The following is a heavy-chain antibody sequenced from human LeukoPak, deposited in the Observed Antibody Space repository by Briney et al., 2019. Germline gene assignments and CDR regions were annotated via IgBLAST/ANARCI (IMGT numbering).Heavy chain of an antibody. V-gene: IGHV3-74*01. CDR1: GFTFSMYW. J-gene: IGHJ6*02. CDR2: ITSDGSTT. CDR3: VRDSRYTMDV. Sequence: GGSLRLSCTASGFTFSMYWMHWVRQAPGKGPVWVSRITSDGSTTIYADSVKGRFTISRDNAKNTLYLQMNSLRAEDTAVYYCVRDSRYTMDVWGQGTTVTVPS. D-gene: IGHD5-18*01.